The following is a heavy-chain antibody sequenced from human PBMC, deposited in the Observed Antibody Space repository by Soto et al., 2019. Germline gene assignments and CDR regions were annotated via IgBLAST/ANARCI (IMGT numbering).Heavy chain of an antibody. Sequence: QVQLVESGGGVVQPGRSLRLSCAASGFTFSSYGMHWVRQAPGKGLEWVAVIWYDGSNKYYADSLKGRFTISRDNSKTTRYLQMNSLRAEETAVYYCARELLNYDILTGYRHVYVWGKGSTVTVSS. J-gene: IGHJ6*04. CDR3: ARELLNYDILTGYRHVYV. CDR2: IWYDGSNK. CDR1: GFTFSSYG. D-gene: IGHD3-9*01. V-gene: IGHV3-33*01.